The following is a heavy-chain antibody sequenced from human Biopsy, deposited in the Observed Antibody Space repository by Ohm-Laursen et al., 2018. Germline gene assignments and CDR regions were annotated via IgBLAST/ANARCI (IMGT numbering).Heavy chain of an antibody. V-gene: IGHV4-38-2*01. CDR3: ARGQALKSFDC. J-gene: IGHJ4*02. CDR2: IYHSGST. Sequence: SQTLSLTCAVSGYSISSGYYWGWIRQPPGKGLEWIGSIYHSGSTYYNPSLKSRVTISVDTSKNQFSLKLSSVTAADTAGYYCARGQALKSFDCWGQGTLVTVSS. CDR1: GYSISSGYY.